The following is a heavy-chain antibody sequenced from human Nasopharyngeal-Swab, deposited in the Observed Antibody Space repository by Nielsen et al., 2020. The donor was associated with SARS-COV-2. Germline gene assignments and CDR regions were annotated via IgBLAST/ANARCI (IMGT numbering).Heavy chain of an antibody. J-gene: IGHJ5*02. V-gene: IGHV4-59*01. CDR3: ARVDRWGIVAPGNWFDP. CDR2: IYDSGST. D-gene: IGHD6-13*01. Sequence: WIRQPPGKGLEWIGYIYDSGSTNYNPSLKSRVTISGDTSKNQFSLKLSSVTAADTAVYYCARVDRWGIVAPGNWFDPWGQGTLVTVSS.